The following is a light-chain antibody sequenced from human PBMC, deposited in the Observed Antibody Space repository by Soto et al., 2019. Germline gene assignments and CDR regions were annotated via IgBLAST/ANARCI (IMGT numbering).Light chain of an antibody. J-gene: IGLJ1*01. Sequence: QSALTQPPSASGSPGQSVTISCTGTSSDVGGYNYVSWYQQHPGKAPKLMIYEVSKRPSGVPDRFSGSKSGNTASLTVSGLQAEDEADYYCCSYAGSYTYVFGTETKLTVL. V-gene: IGLV2-8*01. CDR1: SSDVGGYNY. CDR2: EVS. CDR3: CSYAGSYTYV.